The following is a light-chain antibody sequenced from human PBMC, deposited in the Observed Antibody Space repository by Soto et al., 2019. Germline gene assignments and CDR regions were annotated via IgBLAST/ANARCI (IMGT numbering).Light chain of an antibody. CDR3: QQRSSWPQT. CDR2: HAS. V-gene: IGKV3-11*01. J-gene: IGKJ1*01. Sequence: DIVLTQSPATLSLSPGERATLSCRASQSVGSYLAWFQQKPGQAPRLLIYHASNRATGIPTRFGGSGSGTAFTLTISSLEPEDFAVYYCQQRSSWPQTFGQGTKVEIK. CDR1: QSVGSY.